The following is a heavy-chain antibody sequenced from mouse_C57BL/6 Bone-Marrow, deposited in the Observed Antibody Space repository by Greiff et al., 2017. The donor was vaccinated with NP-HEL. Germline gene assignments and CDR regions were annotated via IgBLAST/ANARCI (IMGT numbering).Heavy chain of an antibody. V-gene: IGHV1-81*01. J-gene: IGHJ2*01. Sequence: VKLVESGAELARPGASVKLSCKASGYTFTSYGISWVKQRTGQGLEWIGEIYPRSGNTYYNEKFKGKATLTADKSSSTAYMELRSLTSEDSAVYFCARSTFYYFDYWGQGTTLTVSS. CDR3: ARSTFYYFDY. CDR2: IYPRSGNT. CDR1: GYTFTSYG.